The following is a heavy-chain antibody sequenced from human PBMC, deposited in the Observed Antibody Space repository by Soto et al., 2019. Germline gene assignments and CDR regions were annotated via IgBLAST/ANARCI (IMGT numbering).Heavy chain of an antibody. CDR1: GGSISSYY. V-gene: IGHV4-59*01. Sequence: SETLSLTCTVSGGSISSYYWSWIRQPPGKGLEWIGYIYYSGSTNYNPSLKSRVTISVDTSKNQFSLKLSSVTAADTAVYYCARGQGSMIVNLSYFDYWGQGTLVPVSP. D-gene: IGHD3-22*01. CDR3: ARGQGSMIVNLSYFDY. J-gene: IGHJ4*02. CDR2: IYYSGST.